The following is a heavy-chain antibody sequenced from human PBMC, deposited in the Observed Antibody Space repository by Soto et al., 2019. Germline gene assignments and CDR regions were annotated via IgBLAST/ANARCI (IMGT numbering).Heavy chain of an antibody. D-gene: IGHD6-6*01. V-gene: IGHV1-2*04. Sequence: ASEKVSCKASGYTFTGYYMHWVRQAPGQGLEWMGWINPNSGGTNYAQKFQGWVTMTRDTSISTAYMELSRLRSDDTAVYYCARGEAARPYYYYYYGMDVWGQGTTVTVSS. CDR1: GYTFTGYY. CDR3: ARGEAARPYYYYYYGMDV. J-gene: IGHJ6*02. CDR2: INPNSGGT.